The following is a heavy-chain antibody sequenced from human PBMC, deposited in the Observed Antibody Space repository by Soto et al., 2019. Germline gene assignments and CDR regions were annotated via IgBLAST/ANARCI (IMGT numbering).Heavy chain of an antibody. V-gene: IGHV3-30-3*01. Sequence: QVQLVESGGGVVQPGRSLRLSCAGSGFTFSSYAMHWVRQDPGKGLEWVAVIFHDGSDEYYADSVKGRLTVSRDNSKNALNLHLNSLKPEDTAVYYCVTAYTYGPDAFDIWGQGTMVTVTT. D-gene: IGHD5-18*01. CDR2: IFHDGSDE. CDR3: VTAYTYGPDAFDI. CDR1: GFTFSSYA. J-gene: IGHJ3*02.